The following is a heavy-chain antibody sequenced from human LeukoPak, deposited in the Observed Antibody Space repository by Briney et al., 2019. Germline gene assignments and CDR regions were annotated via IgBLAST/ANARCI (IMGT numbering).Heavy chain of an antibody. V-gene: IGHV4-4*08. CDR2: VYSGGGT. D-gene: IGHD6-13*01. J-gene: IGHJ5*02. Sequence: SQTLSLTCTVSGGSISSYYWSWIRQPPGKGLEWIGYVYSGGGTNYNPSLKSRVTMSVDTSKNQFFLKLSSVTAADTAVYYCAREVEGDIAAAGTSWFDLWGQETLVTVSS. CDR1: GGSISSYY. CDR3: AREVEGDIAAAGTSWFDL.